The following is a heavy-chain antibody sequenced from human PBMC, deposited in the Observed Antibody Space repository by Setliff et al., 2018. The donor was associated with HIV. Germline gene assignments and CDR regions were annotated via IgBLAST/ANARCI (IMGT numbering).Heavy chain of an antibody. Sequence: PSETLSLTCTVSGGSISTYYWSWIRQAPGRGLEWIGYIYYTGRTNYNPSLKSGVTMSLDSSKKQFSLKLSSVTAADTAVYFCARDVGGFTVFAVPRGGFDPWGQGTLVTVSS. CDR2: IYYTGRT. V-gene: IGHV4-59*01. CDR1: GGSISTYY. J-gene: IGHJ5*02. D-gene: IGHD3-3*01. CDR3: ARDVGGFTVFAVPRGGFDP.